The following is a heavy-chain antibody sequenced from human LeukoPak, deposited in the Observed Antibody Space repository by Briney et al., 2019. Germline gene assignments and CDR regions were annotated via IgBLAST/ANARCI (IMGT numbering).Heavy chain of an antibody. CDR2: ITWDGGST. D-gene: IGHD5-18*01. Sequence: GGSLRLSCAASGFTFDDYAMHWVRQAPGKGLEWVSLITWDGGSTYYADSVKGRFTISRDNSKNSLFLQMNSLRAEDTALYYCAKDLHSYGLYYFDYWGQGTLVTVSS. CDR1: GFTFDDYA. V-gene: IGHV3-43D*03. CDR3: AKDLHSYGLYYFDY. J-gene: IGHJ4*02.